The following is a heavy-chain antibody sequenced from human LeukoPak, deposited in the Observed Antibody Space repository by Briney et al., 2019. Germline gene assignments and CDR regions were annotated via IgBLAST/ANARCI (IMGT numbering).Heavy chain of an antibody. Sequence: GASVKVSCKASGGTFSSYAISWVRQAPGQGLEWMGGIIPIFGTANYAQKFQGRVTITADKSTSTAYMELSSLRSEDTAVYYCANNYGDYSLGYWHYWGQGTLVTVSS. CDR3: ANNYGDYSLGYWHY. D-gene: IGHD4-17*01. V-gene: IGHV1-69*06. CDR2: IIPIFGTA. CDR1: GGTFSSYA. J-gene: IGHJ4*02.